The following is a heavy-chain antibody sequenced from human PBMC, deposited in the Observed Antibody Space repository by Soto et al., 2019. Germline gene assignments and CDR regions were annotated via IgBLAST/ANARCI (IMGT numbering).Heavy chain of an antibody. J-gene: IGHJ4*02. CDR1: GFTFSSYW. D-gene: IGHD5-18*01. V-gene: IGHV3-7*01. Sequence: GGSLRLSCAASGFTFSSYWMSWVRQAPGKGLEWVANIKQDGSEKYYVDSVKGRFTISRDNAKNSLYLQMNSLRAEDTAVYYCACGYSRGYFDYWGQGTLVTVSS. CDR2: IKQDGSEK. CDR3: ACGYSRGYFDY.